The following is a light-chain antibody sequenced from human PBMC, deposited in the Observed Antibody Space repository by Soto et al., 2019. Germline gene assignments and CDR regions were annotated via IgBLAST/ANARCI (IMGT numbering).Light chain of an antibody. CDR3: QQYNSYRT. CDR1: PSISSW. Sequence: DIQMTQSPSTLSASVGDRVTITCRASPSISSWLAWYQQKPGKAPKLLIYDASRLESGVSSRFSRCGSGTEFTLTISSLQPDDFETYYCQQYNSYRTFGQGTKVEIK. J-gene: IGKJ1*01. CDR2: DAS. V-gene: IGKV1-5*01.